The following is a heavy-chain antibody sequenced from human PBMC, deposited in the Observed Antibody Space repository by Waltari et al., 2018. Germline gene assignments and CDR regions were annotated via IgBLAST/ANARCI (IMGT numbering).Heavy chain of an antibody. CDR2: INPGGNRI. V-gene: IGHV3-74*01. J-gene: IGHJ4*02. D-gene: IGHD7-27*01. CDR1: GFTVSSHW. CDR3: ARDLNWETY. Sequence: EVQAVESGGGLAQPGGSLRLSCASSGFTVSSHWMHWVRQAPGPGLLWVSRINPGGNRIDYADSVKGRFTISRDNAKNTLFLQMNSLRAEDTAVYCCARDLNWETYWGRGALVTVSS.